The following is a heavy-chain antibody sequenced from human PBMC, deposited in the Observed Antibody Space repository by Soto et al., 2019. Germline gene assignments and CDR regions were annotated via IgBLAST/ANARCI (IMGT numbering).Heavy chain of an antibody. Sequence: QVQLVQSGAEVKKPGSSVKVSCKASGGTFSSYAISWVRQAPGQGLEWMGGIIPISGTANYAQKFQGRVTITADESTSTAYMELSSLRSEDTAGYYCARSQGSSTSLEIYYYYYYGMDVCGQGTTVTVSS. J-gene: IGHJ6*02. CDR3: ARSQGSSTSLEIYYYYYYGMDV. D-gene: IGHD2-2*01. V-gene: IGHV1-69*01. CDR2: IIPISGTA. CDR1: GGTFSSYA.